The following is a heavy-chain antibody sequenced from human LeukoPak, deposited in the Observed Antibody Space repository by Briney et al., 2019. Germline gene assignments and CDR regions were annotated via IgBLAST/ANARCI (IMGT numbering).Heavy chain of an antibody. Sequence: SQTLSLTCAISGDSVSSNSAAWNWIRQSPSRGLEWLGRTYYRSKWYNDYAVSVKSRITINPDTSKNQFSLKLSSVTAADTAVYYCARGLGLYCSSTSCYWTLSPELANWFDPWGQGTLVTVSS. V-gene: IGHV6-1*01. J-gene: IGHJ5*02. CDR2: TYYRSKWYN. CDR1: GDSVSSNSAA. D-gene: IGHD2-2*01. CDR3: ARGLGLYCSSTSCYWTLSPELANWFDP.